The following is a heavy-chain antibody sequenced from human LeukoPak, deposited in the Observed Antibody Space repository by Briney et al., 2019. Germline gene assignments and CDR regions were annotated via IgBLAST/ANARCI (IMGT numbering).Heavy chain of an antibody. J-gene: IGHJ6*03. V-gene: IGHV3-48*03. CDR3: ARVSSGYLYYYYYMDV. CDR2: ISSSGSTI. CDR1: GFTFSSYE. D-gene: IGHD3-22*01. Sequence: GGSLRLSCAASGFTFSSYEMNWVRQAPGKGLEWVSYISSSGSTIYYADSVKGRFTISRDNAKNSLYLQMNSLRAEDTAVYYCARVSSGYLYYYYYMDVWGKGTTVTISS.